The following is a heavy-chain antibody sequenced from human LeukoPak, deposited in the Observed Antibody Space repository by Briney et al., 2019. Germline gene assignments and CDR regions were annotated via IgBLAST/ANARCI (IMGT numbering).Heavy chain of an antibody. D-gene: IGHD3-3*01. CDR2: IKQDGSEK. V-gene: IGHV3-7*01. CDR3: ARDSFWGYYDFWSGSSDY. CDR1: GFTFSSYW. J-gene: IGHJ4*02. Sequence: GGSLRLSCAASGFTFSSYWMSWVRQAPGKGLEWVANIKQDGSEKYYVDSVKSRFTISRDNAKNSLYLQMNSLRAEDTAVYYCARDSFWGYYDFWSGSSDYWGQGTLVTVSS.